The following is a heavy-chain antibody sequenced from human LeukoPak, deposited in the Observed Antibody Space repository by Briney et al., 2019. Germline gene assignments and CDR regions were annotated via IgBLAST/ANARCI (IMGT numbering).Heavy chain of an antibody. J-gene: IGHJ6*04. D-gene: IGHD3-10*01. V-gene: IGHV3-49*04. CDR3: SYGSGSSYNVYYYAMDV. Sequence: GGSLRLSCTAPGFTFGVYAMSWVRQAPGKGLEWVGFIRSKAYGGTTEYAASVKGRFTISRDDSKSIAYLQMNSLKTEDTAVYYCSYGSGSSYNVYYYAMDVWGKGTTVTVSS. CDR1: GFTFGVYA. CDR2: IRSKAYGGTT.